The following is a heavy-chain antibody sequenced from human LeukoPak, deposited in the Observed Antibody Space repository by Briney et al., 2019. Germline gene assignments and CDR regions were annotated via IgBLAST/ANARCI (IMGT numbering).Heavy chain of an antibody. CDR2: IYHSGST. CDR1: GGSISSITYY. D-gene: IGHD3-9*01. V-gene: IGHV4-30-2*01. J-gene: IGHJ4*02. Sequence: SETLSLTCTVSGGSISSITYYWSWIRQPPGKGLEWIGYIYHSGSTYYNPSLKSRVTISVDRSKNQFSLKLSSVTAADTAVYYCARSGLLNADYWGQGTLVTVSS. CDR3: ARSGLLNADY.